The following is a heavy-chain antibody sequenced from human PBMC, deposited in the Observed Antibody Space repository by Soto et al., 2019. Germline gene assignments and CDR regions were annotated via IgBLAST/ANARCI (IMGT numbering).Heavy chain of an antibody. CDR1: GYTFTGHY. D-gene: IGHD1-26*01. J-gene: IGHJ4*02. V-gene: IGHV1-2*02. CDR3: GRGRSGQIVVFY. CDR2: IGPESGAT. Sequence: ASVKVSCKASGYTFTGHYIHWVRQAPEQGPEWMGEIGPESGATRYAEKFQGRVTMTRDTSITTVYMELKNPSPDDTAVYYCGRGRSGQIVVFYWGQGTPVTVS.